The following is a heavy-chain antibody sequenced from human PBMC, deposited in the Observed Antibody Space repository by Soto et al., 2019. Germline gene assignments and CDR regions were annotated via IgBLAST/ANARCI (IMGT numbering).Heavy chain of an antibody. CDR3: ARDLDYYDSSGYLIY. D-gene: IGHD3-22*01. CDR2: IIPIFGTA. Sequence: SVKVSCKASVGTFSSYAISWVRQAPGQGLEWMGGIIPIFGTANYAQKFQGRVTITADESTSTAYMELSSLRSEDTAVYYCARDLDYYDSSGYLIYWGQGTLVTVSS. CDR1: VGTFSSYA. J-gene: IGHJ4*02. V-gene: IGHV1-69*13.